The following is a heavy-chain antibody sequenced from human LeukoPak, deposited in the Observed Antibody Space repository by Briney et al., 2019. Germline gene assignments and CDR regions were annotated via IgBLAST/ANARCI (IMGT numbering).Heavy chain of an antibody. CDR2: IKLDGSEK. J-gene: IGHJ4*02. CDR1: GFTFGKYW. CDR3: ARDQYDTWSRRGNFDS. D-gene: IGHD3-3*01. Sequence: GGSLRLSCVASGFTFGKYWMSWVRQAPGKGLESVANIKLDGSEKNYVDSVKGRFTISRDNTKNSLYLQMNSLRAEDTAVFYCARDQYDTWSRRGNFDSWGQGTLVIVSS. V-gene: IGHV3-7*03.